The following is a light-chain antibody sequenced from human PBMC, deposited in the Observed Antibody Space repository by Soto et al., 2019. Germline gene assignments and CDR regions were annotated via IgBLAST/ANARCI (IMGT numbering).Light chain of an antibody. Sequence: QSALTQPASVSDSPGQSITISCTGTSSDVGGSNFVSWYQQHPGKPPKLTIYDVANRPSGVSNRFSGSKSGSTASLIISRLQTEDEADYYCVSYTSSTTYVFGTGTKVTVL. CDR2: DVA. CDR3: VSYTSSTTYV. V-gene: IGLV2-14*03. J-gene: IGLJ1*01. CDR1: SSDVGGSNF.